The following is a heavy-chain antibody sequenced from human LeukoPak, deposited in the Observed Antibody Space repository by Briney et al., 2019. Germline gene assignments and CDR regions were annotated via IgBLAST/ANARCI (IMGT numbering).Heavy chain of an antibody. CDR3: ARDAPDDILTGYPLYYYYYYRDV. CDR1: GGSISTSNYY. V-gene: IGHV4-39*07. D-gene: IGHD3-9*01. CDR2: IYTSGST. J-gene: IGHJ6*03. Sequence: KPSETLSLTCTVSGGSISTSNYYWGWIRQPPGKGLEWIGRIYTSGSTNYNPSLKSRVTMSVDTSKNQFSLKLSSVTAADTAVYYCARDAPDDILTGYPLYYYYYYRDVWGKGTTVTISS.